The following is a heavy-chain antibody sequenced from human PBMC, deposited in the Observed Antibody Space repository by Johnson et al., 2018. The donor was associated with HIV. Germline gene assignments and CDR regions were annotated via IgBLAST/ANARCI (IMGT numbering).Heavy chain of an antibody. CDR2: TQYDGSNK. V-gene: IGHV3-30*02. J-gene: IGHJ3*02. CDR3: ARDLLSRAFDI. CDR1: GFSFSSYG. Sequence: QVQLVESGGGVVQPGGSLRLSCAASGFSFSSYGIHWVRQAPGKGLEWVAFTQYDGSNKYYADSVKGRFTISRDNSKKTVYLQMNSLRAEDTAVYYCARDLLSRAFDIWGQGTMVTVSS.